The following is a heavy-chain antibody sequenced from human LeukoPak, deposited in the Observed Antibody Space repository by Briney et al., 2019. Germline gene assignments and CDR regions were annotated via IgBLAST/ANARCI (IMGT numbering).Heavy chain of an antibody. J-gene: IGHJ4*02. D-gene: IGHD6-6*01. CDR2: ISYDGSNK. CDR3: ASQIARDY. CDR1: GLTFSHHN. Sequence: GGSLRLSCVVSGLTFSHHNMNWVRQAPGKGLEWVAVISYDGSNKYYADSVKGRFTISRDNSKNTLYLQMNSLRAEDTAVYYCASQIARDYWGQGTLVTVSS. V-gene: IGHV3-30*19.